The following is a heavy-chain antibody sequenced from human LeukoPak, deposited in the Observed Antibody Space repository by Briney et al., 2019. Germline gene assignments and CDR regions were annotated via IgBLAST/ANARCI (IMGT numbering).Heavy chain of an antibody. D-gene: IGHD3-22*01. J-gene: IGHJ4*02. CDR2: INTDGSYT. V-gene: IGHV3-74*01. Sequence: PGGSLRLSCAASGFTFSSYSMNWVRQAPGKGLVWVSRINTDGSYTSYADSVKGRFTISRDNAKNTLYLQMNSLRAEDTAVYYCARLADSSGYWGQGTLVTVSS. CDR3: ARLADSSGY. CDR1: GFTFSSYS.